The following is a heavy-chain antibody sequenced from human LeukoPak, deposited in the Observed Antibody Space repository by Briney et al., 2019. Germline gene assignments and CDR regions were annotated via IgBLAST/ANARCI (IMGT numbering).Heavy chain of an antibody. V-gene: IGHV3-64*04. D-gene: IGHD3-10*01. CDR2: ISSNGGST. CDR1: GFTFSSHA. CDR3: ARDYASDY. J-gene: IGHJ4*02. Sequence: TGGSLRLSCSASGFTFSSHAMHWVRQAPGKGLEFVSVISSNGGSTYYADSVKGRFTISRDNAKNSLYLQMSSLRAEDTAVYYCARDYASDYWGQGTLVTVSS.